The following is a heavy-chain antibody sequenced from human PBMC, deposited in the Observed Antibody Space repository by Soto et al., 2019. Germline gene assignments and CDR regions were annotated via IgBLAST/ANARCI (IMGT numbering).Heavy chain of an antibody. CDR1: GGTFSSYP. CDR3: ARDQSLGYDSSGYYAYNWFDP. CDR2: IIPIFGTA. Sequence: SVKVSCKASGGTFSSYPISWVRQAPGQGLEWMGGIIPIFGTANYAQKFQGRVTITADESTSTAYMELSSLRSEDTAVYYCARDQSLGYDSSGYYAYNWFDPWGQGTLVTVSS. D-gene: IGHD3-22*01. J-gene: IGHJ5*02. V-gene: IGHV1-69*13.